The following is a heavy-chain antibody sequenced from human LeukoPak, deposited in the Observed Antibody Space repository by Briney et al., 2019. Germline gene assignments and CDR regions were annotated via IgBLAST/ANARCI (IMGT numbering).Heavy chain of an antibody. CDR2: INGRGGDT. CDR1: GFTFSTYT. V-gene: IGHV3-23*01. Sequence: GGSLRLSCAASGFTFSTYTMTWVRQAPGKGLECVSTINGRGGDTYYADSVKGRFTISRDNSRNTVYLQMNSLRVEDTAVYYCAKDRAGTPWADWGQGTLVTVSS. D-gene: IGHD1-1*01. J-gene: IGHJ4*02. CDR3: AKDRAGTPWAD.